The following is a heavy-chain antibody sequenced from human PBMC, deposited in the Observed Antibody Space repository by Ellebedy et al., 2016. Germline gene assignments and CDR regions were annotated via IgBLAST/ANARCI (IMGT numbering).Heavy chain of an antibody. V-gene: IGHV1-18*04. Sequence: ASVKVSCKASGYTFTSCGMSWVRQAPGQGLEWMGGIAVVNGNTYYAQKFQGRVTMTAETSTTTVYMELRSLRSDDTAVYYCARVVPYGETPYMDVWGTGTTVTVSS. J-gene: IGHJ6*03. D-gene: IGHD3-10*01. CDR2: IAVVNGNT. CDR1: GYTFTSCG. CDR3: ARVVPYGETPYMDV.